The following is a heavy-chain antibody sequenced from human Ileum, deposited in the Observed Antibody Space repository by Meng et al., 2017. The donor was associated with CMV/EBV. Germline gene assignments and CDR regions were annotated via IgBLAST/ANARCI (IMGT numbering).Heavy chain of an antibody. CDR1: GYTFTTYH. J-gene: IGHJ4*02. Sequence: ASVKVPCKASGYTFTTYHINWVRQAPGQGLEWMGWIRAYNGKTIYARKLQGRATMTTDTSTSTAHMELRSLGSDDTAVYYCARGTIPCGGDCFDYWGQGTLVTVSS. CDR2: IRAYNGKT. D-gene: IGHD2-21*01. V-gene: IGHV1-18*01. CDR3: ARGTIPCGGDCFDY.